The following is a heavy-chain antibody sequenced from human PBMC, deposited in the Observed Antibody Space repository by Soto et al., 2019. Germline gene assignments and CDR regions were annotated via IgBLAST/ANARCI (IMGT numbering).Heavy chain of an antibody. J-gene: IGHJ4*02. Sequence: ASVKVSCKASGYTFTSYAMHWVRQAPGQRLEWMGWINAGNGNTKYSQKFQGRVTITRDTSASTAYMELSSLRSEDTAVYYCAREFTPYYYGSGSSNWGQGTLVTVSS. CDR2: INAGNGNT. V-gene: IGHV1-3*01. D-gene: IGHD3-10*01. CDR1: GYTFTSYA. CDR3: AREFTPYYYGSGSSN.